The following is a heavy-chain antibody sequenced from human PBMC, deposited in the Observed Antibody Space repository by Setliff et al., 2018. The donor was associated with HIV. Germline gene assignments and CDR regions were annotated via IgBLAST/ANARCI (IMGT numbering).Heavy chain of an antibody. D-gene: IGHD5-18*01. J-gene: IGHJ4*02. CDR2: IYQSGST. Sequence: SETLSLTCTVSGGSISSGDYYWGWIRQPPGKGLEWIASIYQSGSTYYNPSLKSRVIISIDTSKNQFSLKLSSVTAADTAVYYCAILRGYSYGYFFDYWGQGMLVTVSS. CDR3: AILRGYSYGYFFDY. CDR1: GGSISSGDYY. V-gene: IGHV4-39*07.